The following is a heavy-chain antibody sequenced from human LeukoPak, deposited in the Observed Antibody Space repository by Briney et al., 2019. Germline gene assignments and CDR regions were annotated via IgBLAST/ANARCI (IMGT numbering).Heavy chain of an antibody. Sequence: GGSLRLSCAASGFTFSSYAMSWVRQAPGKGLEWVSAISGSGGSTYYADSVKGRFTISRDNSKNTLYLQMNSLRAEDTVVYYCAKDSGHYVLLWFGESYYFDYWGQGTLVTVSS. CDR3: AKDSGHYVLLWFGESYYFDY. J-gene: IGHJ4*02. CDR2: ISGSGGST. CDR1: GFTFSSYA. D-gene: IGHD3-10*01. V-gene: IGHV3-23*01.